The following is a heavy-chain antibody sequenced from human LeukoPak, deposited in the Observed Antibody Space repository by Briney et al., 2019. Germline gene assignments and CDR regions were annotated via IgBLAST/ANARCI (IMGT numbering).Heavy chain of an antibody. D-gene: IGHD2/OR15-2a*01. CDR3: AKDIGATYYIPEAIDI. CDR1: GSTFSSRDW. CDR2: IKQDGSKK. Sequence: PGGSLRPSYVAAGSTFSSRDWMTWVLQAPGKGLEWVANIKQDGSKKNYVDSVKGRFTSSRDNAKNSLYRQMSSLRTEDTALYSYAKDIGATYYIPEAIDIGDPETMV. V-gene: IGHV3-7*03. J-gene: IGHJ3*02.